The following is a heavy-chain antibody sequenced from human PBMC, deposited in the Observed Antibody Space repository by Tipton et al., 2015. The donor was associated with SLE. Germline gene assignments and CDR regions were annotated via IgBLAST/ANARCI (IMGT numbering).Heavy chain of an antibody. CDR3: ARMGCSGGNCNWGDY. Sequence: TLSLTCTVSGGSISSHYWSWIRQPPGKGLEWLGTIYHSGTTYYNPSLKSRITISLDTSRNQFSLKLNSVTAADTAVYYCARMGCSGGNCNWGDYWGQGTLVTVSS. CDR1: GGSISSHY. D-gene: IGHD2-15*01. V-gene: IGHV4-59*11. J-gene: IGHJ4*02. CDR2: IYHSGTT.